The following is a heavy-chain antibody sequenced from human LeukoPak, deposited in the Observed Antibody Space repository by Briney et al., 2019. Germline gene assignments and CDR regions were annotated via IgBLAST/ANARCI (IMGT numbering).Heavy chain of an antibody. D-gene: IGHD1-26*01. CDR1: GYTFTNYA. CDR2: ISAYNGNT. V-gene: IGHV1-18*01. CDR3: ARGGSRSRRGDDAFDI. Sequence: GASVNVSCKASGYTFTNYAINWVRQAAGQGPEGLGWISAYNGNTELAQKFQGRVTLATDASTSTAYVVLRRLTSDDTAVYFCARGGSRSRRGDDAFDIWGQGTMVTVSS. J-gene: IGHJ3*02.